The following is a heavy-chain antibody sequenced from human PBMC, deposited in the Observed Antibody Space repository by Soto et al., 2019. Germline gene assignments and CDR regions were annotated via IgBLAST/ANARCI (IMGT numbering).Heavy chain of an antibody. CDR1: GFTFSSYA. V-gene: IGHV3-23*01. J-gene: IGHJ4*02. CDR3: ANDPGQWPDY. CDR2: ISGSGGST. Sequence: EVQLLESGGGLVQPGVSLRLSCAASGFTFSSYAMSWVRQAPGKGLEWVSAISGSGGSTYYGDSVKGRFTISRDNSKNTVYLQMNSLRAEDTAVYYCANDPGQWPDYWGQGTLVTVSS. D-gene: IGHD6-19*01.